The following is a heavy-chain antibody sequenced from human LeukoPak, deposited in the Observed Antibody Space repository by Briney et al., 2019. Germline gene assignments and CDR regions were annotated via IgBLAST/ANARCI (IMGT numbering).Heavy chain of an antibody. J-gene: IGHJ4*02. V-gene: IGHV3-23*01. CDR1: GFTFSNYD. D-gene: IGHD3-10*01. CDR2: ISGTGDST. CDR3: AKRGFPDY. Sequence: GGTLRLSCAASGFTFSNYDMSWVRQAPGKGLEWVSAISGTGDSTYYADSVTGRFSISRDNSKNTLYVQMNSLRAEDTAVYYCAKRGFPDYWGQGTLVTVSS.